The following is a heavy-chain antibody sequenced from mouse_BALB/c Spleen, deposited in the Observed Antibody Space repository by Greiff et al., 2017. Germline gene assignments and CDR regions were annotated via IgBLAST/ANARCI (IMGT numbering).Heavy chain of an antibody. CDR2: INPGSGGT. CDR3: ARSGEYRYDGAFAY. D-gene: IGHD2-14*01. Sequence: QVQLQQSGAELVRPGTSVKVSCKASGYAFTNYLIEWVKQRPGQGLEWIGVINPGSGGTNYNEKFKGKATLTADKSSSTAYMQLSSLTSDDSAVYFCARSGEYRYDGAFAYWGQGTLVTVSA. J-gene: IGHJ3*01. CDR1: GYAFTNYL. V-gene: IGHV1-54*01.